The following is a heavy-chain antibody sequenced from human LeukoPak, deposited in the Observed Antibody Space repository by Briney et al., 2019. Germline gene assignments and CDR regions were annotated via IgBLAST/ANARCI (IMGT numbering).Heavy chain of an antibody. V-gene: IGHV3-48*02. CDR1: GFTFSRFS. CDR2: ISSSSSTI. J-gene: IGHJ4*02. CDR3: ARDLRGDY. Sequence: GGSLRLSCAASGFTFSRFSMNWVRQAPGKGLEWVPYISSSSSTIYYADSVKGRFTISRDNAKNSLYLQMNSLRDDDTALYYCARDLRGDYWGQGTPVTVSS.